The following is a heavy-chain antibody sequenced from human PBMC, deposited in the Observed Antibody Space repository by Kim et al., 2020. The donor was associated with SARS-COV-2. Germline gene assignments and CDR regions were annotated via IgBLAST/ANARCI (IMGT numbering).Heavy chain of an antibody. Sequence: GNTGYAQKFQGRVTMTRNTSISTAYMELSSLRSEDTAVYYCARGSSSRDYWGQGTLVTVSS. CDR2: GNT. CDR3: ARGSSSRDY. V-gene: IGHV1-8*01. D-gene: IGHD6-13*01. J-gene: IGHJ4*02.